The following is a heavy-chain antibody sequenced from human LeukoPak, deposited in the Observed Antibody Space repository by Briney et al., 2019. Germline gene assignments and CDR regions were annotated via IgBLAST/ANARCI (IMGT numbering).Heavy chain of an antibody. J-gene: IGHJ6*02. CDR1: GFTFSNYG. CDR2: ISGSGSST. Sequence: GGSLRLSCVASGFTFSNYGMSWVRQAPGKGLEWVSTISGSGSSTYYVDSVKGRFTISRDNSKNTLYLQMNSLRAEDTAVYYCAREIVGATNYYYYGMDVWGQGTTVTVSS. V-gene: IGHV3-23*01. CDR3: AREIVGATNYYYYGMDV. D-gene: IGHD1-26*01.